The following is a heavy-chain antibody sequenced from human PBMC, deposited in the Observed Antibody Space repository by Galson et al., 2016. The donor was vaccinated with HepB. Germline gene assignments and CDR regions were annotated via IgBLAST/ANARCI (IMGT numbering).Heavy chain of an antibody. CDR2: ISGSGVSI. Sequence: SLRLSCAASGFTITSYGMTWVRQAPGKGLEWVSAISGSGVSIYYADTVKGRFTIPRDESKNTVYLQMNSLRDEDTAVYYCAISKLGNNFFYYYGMDVWGQGTTVTVSS. D-gene: IGHD1-1*01. CDR1: GFTITSYG. CDR3: AISKLGNNFFYYYGMDV. J-gene: IGHJ6*02. V-gene: IGHV3-23*01.